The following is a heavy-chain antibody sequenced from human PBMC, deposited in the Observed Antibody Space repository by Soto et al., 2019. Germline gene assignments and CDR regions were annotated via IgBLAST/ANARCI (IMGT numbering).Heavy chain of an antibody. Sequence: QVQLQESGPGLVEPSGTLSLTCAVPSDSIRSDDWWTWVRQSPGKGLEWIGEIHHSGRSGSTNYIPSLKSRASISIDKSKNQFSLRLSSVTAADTALYYCAVTTRAYCTPDIWGQGTTVTVSS. CDR2: IHHSGRSGST. CDR3: AVTTRAYCTPDI. CDR1: SDSIRSDDW. V-gene: IGHV4-4*02. J-gene: IGHJ3*02. D-gene: IGHD2-8*01.